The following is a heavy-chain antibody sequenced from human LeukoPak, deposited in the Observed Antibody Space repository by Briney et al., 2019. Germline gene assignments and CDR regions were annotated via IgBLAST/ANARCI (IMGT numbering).Heavy chain of an antibody. Sequence: GGSLRLSCAASGFTFSSYAMSWVRQAPGKGLEWVSAISGSGGSTYYADSVKGRFTISRDNSKNTLYLQMDSLRAEDTAVYYCARGTRYGSGSPGHYYYYYGMDVWGQGTTVTVSS. D-gene: IGHD3-10*01. J-gene: IGHJ6*02. CDR1: GFTFSSYA. V-gene: IGHV3-23*01. CDR2: ISGSGGST. CDR3: ARGTRYGSGSPGHYYYYYGMDV.